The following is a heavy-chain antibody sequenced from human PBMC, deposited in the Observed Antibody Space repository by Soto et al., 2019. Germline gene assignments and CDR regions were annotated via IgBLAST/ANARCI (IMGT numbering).Heavy chain of an antibody. CDR3: AKDLVGSNADYYDY. V-gene: IGHV3-23*01. Sequence: GSLRLSCAASGFTFSSYAMSWVRQAPGKGLEWVSAISGSGGSTYYADSVKGRFTISRDNSKNTLYLQMNSLRAEDAAVYYCAKDLVGSNADYYDYWGQGTLVTVSS. CDR2: ISGSGGST. D-gene: IGHD2-15*01. CDR1: GFTFSSYA. J-gene: IGHJ4*02.